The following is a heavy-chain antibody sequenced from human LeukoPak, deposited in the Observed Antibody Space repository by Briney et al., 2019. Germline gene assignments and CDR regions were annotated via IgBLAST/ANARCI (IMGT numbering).Heavy chain of an antibody. CDR3: ARRLGYCSSTSCPITALDI. CDR2: IYYSGST. CDR1: GGSISSYY. Sequence: SETLSLTCTVSGGSISSYYWSWIRQPPGKGLEWIGYIYYSGSTNYNPSLTSRVTISVDTSKNQFSLKLSSVTAADTAVYYCARRLGYCSSTSCPITALDIWGQGTMVTVSS. V-gene: IGHV4-59*01. D-gene: IGHD2-2*01. J-gene: IGHJ3*02.